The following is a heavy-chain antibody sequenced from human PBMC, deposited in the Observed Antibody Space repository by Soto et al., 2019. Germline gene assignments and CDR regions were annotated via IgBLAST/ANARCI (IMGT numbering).Heavy chain of an antibody. D-gene: IGHD5-12*01. CDR3: ASDGEMATPNYYGMDV. CDR2: ISAYNGNT. J-gene: IGHJ6*02. V-gene: IGHV1-18*01. CDR1: GYTFTSYG. Sequence: QVQLVQSGAEVKKPGASVKVSCKASGYTFTSYGISWVRQAPGQGLEWMGWISAYNGNTNYAQKLQGRVTMTKDTSTSTAYMELRSLSSDDTAVYYCASDGEMATPNYYGMDVCGQGTTVTVSS.